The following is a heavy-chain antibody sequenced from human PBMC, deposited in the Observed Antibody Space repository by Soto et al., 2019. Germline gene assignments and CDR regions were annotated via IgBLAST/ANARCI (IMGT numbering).Heavy chain of an antibody. CDR3: ARDLRDGYNPAGFDI. CDR2: IIPIFGTA. CDR1: GVGIGSNA. D-gene: IGHD5-12*01. J-gene: IGHJ3*02. V-gene: IGHV1-69*01. Sequence: CKERGVGIGSNARRWARQDTGQGLEWMGGIIPIFGTANYAQKFQGRVTITADESTSTAYMELSSLRSEDTAVYYCARDLRDGYNPAGFDIWGQGTMVTVSS.